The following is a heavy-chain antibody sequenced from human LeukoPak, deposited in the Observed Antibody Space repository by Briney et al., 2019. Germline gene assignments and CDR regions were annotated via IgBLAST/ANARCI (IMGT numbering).Heavy chain of an antibody. CDR3: ARGLSKQGLGGGSRKEAFDI. Sequence: SETLSLTCTVSGGSISSYYWSWIRQPPGKGLEWIGYIYYSGSTNYNPSLKRRVTISVDTSKNQFSLKLGSVTAADTAVYYWARGLSKQGLGGGSRKEAFDIWGQGTMVTVSS. D-gene: IGHD6-19*01. CDR1: GGSISSYY. V-gene: IGHV4-59*01. CDR2: IYYSGST. J-gene: IGHJ3*02.